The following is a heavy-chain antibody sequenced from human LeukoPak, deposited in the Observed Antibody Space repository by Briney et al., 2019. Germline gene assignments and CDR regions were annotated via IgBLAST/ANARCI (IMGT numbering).Heavy chain of an antibody. CDR3: ARDVLAAAEWFDP. D-gene: IGHD6-13*01. CDR2: IYYSGST. V-gene: IGHV4-59*01. Sequence: SETLSLTCTVSGGSISSYYWSWIRQPPGKGLEWIGYIYYSGSTNYNPSLKSRVTISVDTSKNQFSLKLSSVTAADTAVYYCARDVLAAAEWFDPWGQGTLVTVSS. J-gene: IGHJ5*02. CDR1: GGSISSYY.